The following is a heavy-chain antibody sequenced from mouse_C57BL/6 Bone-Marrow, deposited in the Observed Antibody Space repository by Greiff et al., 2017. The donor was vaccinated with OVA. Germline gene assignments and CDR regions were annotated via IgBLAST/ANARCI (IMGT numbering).Heavy chain of an antibody. CDR3: ASYRDFDY. CDR1: GYTFTSYW. J-gene: IGHJ2*01. CDR2: IDPSDSYT. V-gene: IGHV1-50*01. Sequence: VQLQQPGAELVKPGASVTLSCKASGYTFTSYWMQWVKQRPGQGLEWIGEIDPSDSYTNYNQKFKGKATLTVDTSSSTAYMQLSSLTSEDAAVYYCASYRDFDYWGQGTTLTVSS.